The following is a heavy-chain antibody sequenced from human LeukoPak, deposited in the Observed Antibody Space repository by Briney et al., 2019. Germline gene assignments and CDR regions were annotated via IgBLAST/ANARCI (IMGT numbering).Heavy chain of an antibody. Sequence: PGGSLRLSCAASGFIFGSYAMTWVRQAPGKGLEWVSAISSTGSSTYYAESVKGRFTISRDNSKNTLYLQMNSLRAAEDTAVYYCAKDQKYSNSPFDYWGQRTLVTVSS. CDR3: AKDQKYSNSPFDY. D-gene: IGHD6-6*01. J-gene: IGHJ4*02. CDR1: GFIFGSYA. CDR2: ISSTGSST. V-gene: IGHV3-23*01.